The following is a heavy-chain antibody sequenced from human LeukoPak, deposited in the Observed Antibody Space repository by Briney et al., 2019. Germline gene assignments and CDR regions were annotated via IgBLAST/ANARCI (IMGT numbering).Heavy chain of an antibody. CDR1: GFTFSNYV. CDR2: ISGSGDST. Sequence: GGSLRLSCAASGFTFSNYVVSWVRQAPGKGLEWVSAISGSGDSTYYADSVKGRFTISRDNAKNTLYLQMNSLRAEDTAVYYCARSSSGYCSSTSCYVFDYWGQGTLVTVSS. J-gene: IGHJ4*02. D-gene: IGHD2-2*01. V-gene: IGHV3-23*01. CDR3: ARSSSGYCSSTSCYVFDY.